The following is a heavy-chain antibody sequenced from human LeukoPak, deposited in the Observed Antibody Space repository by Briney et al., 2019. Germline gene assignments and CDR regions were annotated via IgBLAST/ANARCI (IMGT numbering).Heavy chain of an antibody. CDR1: GLTFSSYS. J-gene: IGHJ4*02. CDR3: TRGFDISDY. D-gene: IGHD3-9*01. V-gene: IGHV3-48*04. Sequence: GGSLRLSCAVSGLTFSSYSMNWVRQAPGKGLEWVSYICSSGSTMYYADSVSGRFTFSRDNTRNSLYLQMNSLSVEDTAMYYCTRGFDISDYWGQGTVVTVSS. CDR2: ICSSGSTM.